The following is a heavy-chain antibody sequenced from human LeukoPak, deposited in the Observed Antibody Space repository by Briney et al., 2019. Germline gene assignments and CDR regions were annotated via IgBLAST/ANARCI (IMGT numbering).Heavy chain of an antibody. J-gene: IGHJ3*02. Sequence: ASVKVSCKASGYTFTDYYMHWVRQAPGQGLEWMGWINPNSGGTNYAQKFQGRVTMTRDTSISTAYMELSRLRSDDTAGYYCALAFKVFVFDIWGQGTMVTVSS. CDR3: ALAFKVFVFDI. CDR2: INPNSGGT. V-gene: IGHV1-2*02. D-gene: IGHD3-3*01. CDR1: GYTFTDYY.